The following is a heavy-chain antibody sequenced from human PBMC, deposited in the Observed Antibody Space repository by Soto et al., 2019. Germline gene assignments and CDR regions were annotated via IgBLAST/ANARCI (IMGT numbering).Heavy chain of an antibody. J-gene: IGHJ6*02. D-gene: IGHD1-26*01. Sequence: QVRLLQSGAEVRKPGASVRISCKASGYTFTSKNIHWVRQAPGPGFEWVGTINPNGGGTDYSHKFQGRVTMTRDNSAITVYLELTSLTSEDTAVYYCARNSGSAGGLDVWGPGTTVIVTS. V-gene: IGHV1-46*01. CDR1: GYTFTSKN. CDR3: ARNSGSAGGLDV. CDR2: INPNGGGT.